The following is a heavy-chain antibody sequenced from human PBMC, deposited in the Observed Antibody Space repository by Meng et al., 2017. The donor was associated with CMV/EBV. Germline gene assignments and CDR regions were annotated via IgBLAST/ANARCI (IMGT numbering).Heavy chain of an antibody. CDR1: GASISSYY. CDR3: AREGDNPFDY. V-gene: IGHV4-4*07. D-gene: IGHD2-21*02. J-gene: IGHJ4*02. Sequence: VQLQAPGPVLVKPSDTLPLTCTGPGASISSYYWSWIRQPAGKGLEWIGRIYTSGSTNYNPSLKSRVTMSVDTSKNQFSLKLSSVTAADTAVYYCAREGDNPFDYWGQGTLVTVSS. CDR2: IYTSGST.